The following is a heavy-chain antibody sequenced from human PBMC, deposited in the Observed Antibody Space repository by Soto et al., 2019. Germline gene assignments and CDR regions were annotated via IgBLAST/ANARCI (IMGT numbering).Heavy chain of an antibody. CDR3: AREMSYYFDS. J-gene: IGHJ4*01. V-gene: IGHV4-30-2*01. Sequence: QVQLQESGSGLVRPSQTLVLTCTVSGDSVSRDGFSWSWLRQPPGKVLEWIGYIYHSGATYYNPSLKSRVTTSVDKSKNQFSLRLASVTAADTAVYYCAREMSYYFDSLGHGTLVTVSS. CDR2: IYHSGAT. CDR1: GDSVSRDGFS.